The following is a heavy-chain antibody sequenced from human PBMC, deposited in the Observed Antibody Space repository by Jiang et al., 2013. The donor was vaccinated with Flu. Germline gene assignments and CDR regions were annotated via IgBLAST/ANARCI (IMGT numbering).Heavy chain of an antibody. J-gene: IGHJ5*02. D-gene: IGHD6-19*01. CDR2: NYWDDDN. CDR1: SLSASGVG. V-gene: IGHV2-5*02. CDR3: ARTVAGGGSRWFDP. Sequence: SLSASGVGVGWIRQPPGKALEWLAVNYWDDDNRYSASLRNRLTVSKDTSKSQVVLTMTDMDPVDTATYYCARTVAGGGSRWFDPWGHGIVVTVSS.